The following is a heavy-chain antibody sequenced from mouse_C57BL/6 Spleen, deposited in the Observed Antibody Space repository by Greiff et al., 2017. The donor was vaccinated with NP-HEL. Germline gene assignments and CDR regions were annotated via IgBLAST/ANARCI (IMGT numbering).Heavy chain of an antibody. CDR2: ISSGGDYF. D-gene: IGHD1-3*01. Sequence: EVKLVESGEGLVKPGGSLKLSCAASGFTFSSYAMSWVRQTPEKRLEWVAYISSGGDYFYYADTVKGRFTISRDNARNTLYLQMSSLKSEDTAMYYCTRDKGVATREYYFDYWGQGTTLTVSS. V-gene: IGHV5-9-1*02. CDR1: GFTFSSYA. J-gene: IGHJ2*01. CDR3: TRDKGVATREYYFDY.